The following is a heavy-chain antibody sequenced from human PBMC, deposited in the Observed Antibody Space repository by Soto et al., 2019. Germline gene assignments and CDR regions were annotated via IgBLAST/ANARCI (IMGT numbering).Heavy chain of an antibody. D-gene: IGHD2-2*01. CDR1: GFTFSGYA. Sequence: PGGSVRLSCAASGFTFSGYAMSWVRQAPGKGLEWVSAISGSGGSTYYADSVKGRFTISRDNSKNTLYLQMNSLRAEDTAVYYCAKAILVYCSSTSCYVVPLDYWGQGTLVTVSS. J-gene: IGHJ4*02. CDR2: ISGSGGST. CDR3: AKAILVYCSSTSCYVVPLDY. V-gene: IGHV3-23*01.